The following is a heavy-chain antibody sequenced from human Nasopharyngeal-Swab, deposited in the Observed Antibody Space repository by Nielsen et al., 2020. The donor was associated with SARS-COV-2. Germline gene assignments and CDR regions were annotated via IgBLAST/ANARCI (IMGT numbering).Heavy chain of an antibody. CDR2: LNTGGST. CDR1: GLTVSSTY. V-gene: IGHV3-53*01. CDR3: VTDPTYGSGTYFYY. J-gene: IGHJ4*02. Sequence: GESLKISCAASGLTVSSTYMGWVRRAPGKGLEWLSILNTGGSTYYADSVEGRFTISRDTSENTLYLQMDNLGVEDTAVYYRVTDPTYGSGTYFYYWGQGARVTVSS. D-gene: IGHD3-10*01.